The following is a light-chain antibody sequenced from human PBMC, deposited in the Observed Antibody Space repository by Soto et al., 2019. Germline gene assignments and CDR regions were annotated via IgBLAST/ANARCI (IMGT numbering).Light chain of an antibody. V-gene: IGKV1-5*01. Sequence: DIQMTQSPSSLSASVGDRVTMACRASQSISSYVNWYQQKPGKAPQLLIYAASSLQSGVPSRFSGSGSGTEFTLTISSLQPDDFATYYCQQYNSYSFGQGTKVDIK. J-gene: IGKJ1*01. CDR3: QQYNSYS. CDR2: AAS. CDR1: QSISSY.